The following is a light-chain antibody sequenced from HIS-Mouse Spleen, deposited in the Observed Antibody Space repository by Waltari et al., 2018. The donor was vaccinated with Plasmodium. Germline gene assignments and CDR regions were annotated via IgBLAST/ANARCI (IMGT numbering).Light chain of an antibody. J-gene: IGLJ3*02. CDR1: SSAGGSYNL. Sequence: PGPSITISCTGTSSAGGSYNLVSWYQQHPGKAPKLMIYEGSKRPSGVPNRFSRSKSGNTASLTISGLQAEDEADYDCCAYAGSSTFVFGGGTKLTVL. CDR3: CAYAGSSTFV. CDR2: EGS. V-gene: IGLV2-23*03.